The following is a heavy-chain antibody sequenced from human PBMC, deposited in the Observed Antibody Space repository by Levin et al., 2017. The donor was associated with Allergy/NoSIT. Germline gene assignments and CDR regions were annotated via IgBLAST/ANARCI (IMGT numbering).Heavy chain of an antibody. J-gene: IGHJ4*02. CDR3: ARFVWGSDRGFDY. CDR1: GGSISSDN. D-gene: IGHD3-16*02. V-gene: IGHV4-59*01. Sequence: SQTLSLTCTVSGGSISSDNWSWIRQPPGKGLGWIGYIYDTGNTNYNPSLKSRVTLSVDTSKNQFSLKLSSVTPADTAVYYCARFVWGSDRGFDYWGQGTLVTVSS. CDR2: IYDTGNT.